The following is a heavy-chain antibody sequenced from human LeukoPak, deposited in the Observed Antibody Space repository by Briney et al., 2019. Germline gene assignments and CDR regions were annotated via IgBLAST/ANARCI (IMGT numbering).Heavy chain of an antibody. V-gene: IGHV4-38-2*02. J-gene: IGHJ3*02. Sequence: SETLSLTCTVSGYSISRGYHWGWVRQPPGKALEWIGNIFYSGSTYYSPSLKSRVTISLDTSRNQFSLKLNSVTAADTAVYYCAKSNGYGLIDIWGQGTMVTVSS. CDR3: AKSNGYGLIDI. CDR1: GYSISRGYH. D-gene: IGHD3-10*01. CDR2: IFYSGST.